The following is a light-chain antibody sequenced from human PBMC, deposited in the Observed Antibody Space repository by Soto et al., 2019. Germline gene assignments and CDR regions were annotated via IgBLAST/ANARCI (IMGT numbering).Light chain of an antibody. J-gene: IGKJ5*01. V-gene: IGKV3-11*01. CDR2: DAS. Sequence: EIVLTQSPATLSLSPGERATLSCRTSQSVSKYFAWYQQKPGRAPRLLIYDASSRATGIPARFIGSGSGTDFTLPISTLDPKDLAIFFVRQRNNWPIHLGKGTRVDIK. CDR3: RQRNNWPIH. CDR1: QSVSKY.